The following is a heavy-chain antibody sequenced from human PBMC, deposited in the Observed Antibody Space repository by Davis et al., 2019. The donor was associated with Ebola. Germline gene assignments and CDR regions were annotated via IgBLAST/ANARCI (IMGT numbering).Heavy chain of an antibody. V-gene: IGHV3-33*06. CDR3: AKSHCSGGSCPYYFDF. D-gene: IGHD2-15*01. CDR1: GFTFSSYG. J-gene: IGHJ4*02. Sequence: GESLKISCGASGFTFSSYGMHWVRQAPGKGLEWVAVIWYDGSNKYYADSVKGRFTISRDNSKNTLYLQMNSLRAEDTAVYYCAKSHCSGGSCPYYFDFWGQGTLVTVSS. CDR2: IWYDGSNK.